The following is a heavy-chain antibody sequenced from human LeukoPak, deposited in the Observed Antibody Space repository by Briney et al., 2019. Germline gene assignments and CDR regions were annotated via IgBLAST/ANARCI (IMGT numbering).Heavy chain of an antibody. Sequence: PGGSLRLSCAAPGFTFSSYSMNWVRQAPGKGLEWVSSISSSSSYIYYADSVKGRFTISRDNAKNSLYLQMNSLRAEDTAVYYCARDAGQGGYYYMDVWGKGTTVTVSS. CDR3: ARDAGQGGYYYMDV. V-gene: IGHV3-21*01. D-gene: IGHD1-14*01. CDR1: GFTFSSYS. J-gene: IGHJ6*03. CDR2: ISSSSSYI.